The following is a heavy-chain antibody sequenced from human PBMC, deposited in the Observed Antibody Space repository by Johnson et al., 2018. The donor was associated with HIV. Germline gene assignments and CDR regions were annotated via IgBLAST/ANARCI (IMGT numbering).Heavy chain of an antibody. CDR2: INSDGSST. CDR1: GFAVSKNY. J-gene: IGHJ3*02. D-gene: IGHD3-22*01. CDR3: ARDLHDSSGYYYEGDAFDI. Sequence: VQLVESGGGLVQPGGSLRLSCAASGFAVSKNYLTWVRQAPGKGLEWVSRINSDGSSTSYADSVKGRFTISRDNAKNTLYLQMNRLRAEDTAVYYCARDLHDSSGYYYEGDAFDIWGQGTMVTVSS. V-gene: IGHV3-74*01.